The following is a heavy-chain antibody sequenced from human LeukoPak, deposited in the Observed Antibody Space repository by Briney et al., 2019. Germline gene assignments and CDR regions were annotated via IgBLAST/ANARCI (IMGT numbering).Heavy chain of an antibody. CDR2: INPNSGGT. J-gene: IGHJ5*02. CDR1: GYTFTGYY. V-gene: IGHV1-2*06. D-gene: IGHD4-17*01. CDR3: ARDRGTYGDYWFDP. Sequence: ASVKVSCKASGYTFTGYYMHWVRQAPGQGLEWMGRINPNSGGTNYAQKFQGRVTMTRDTSISTAYMELGRLRSDDTAVYYCARDRGTYGDYWFDPWGQGTLVTVSS.